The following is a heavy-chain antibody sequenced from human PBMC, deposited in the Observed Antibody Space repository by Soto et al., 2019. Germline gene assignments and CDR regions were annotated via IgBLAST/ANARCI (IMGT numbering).Heavy chain of an antibody. CDR3: AKDGALLFCVDGGPFKY. Sequence: EVQLLESGGGLVQPGGSLRLSCATSGFSFSTYAMNWVRQAPGKGLEWVSSISGSGGNTYVADSVKGRFTISRDNSKNTLYLQLDSLRAEDTAICSCAKDGALLFCVDGGPFKYWGQGTMVTVSS. CDR2: ISGSGGNT. CDR1: GFSFSTYA. J-gene: IGHJ4*02. D-gene: IGHD3-10*01. V-gene: IGHV3-23*01.